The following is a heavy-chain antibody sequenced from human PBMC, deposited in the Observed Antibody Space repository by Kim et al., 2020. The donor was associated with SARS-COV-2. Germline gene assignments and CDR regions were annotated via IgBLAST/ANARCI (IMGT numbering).Heavy chain of an antibody. V-gene: IGHV5-51*01. J-gene: IGHJ6*02. D-gene: IGHD3-10*01. Sequence: GGSLRLSCKGSGYSFTSYWIGWVRQMPGKGLEWMGIIYPGDSDTRYSPSFQGQVTISADKSISTAYLQWSSLKASDTAMYYCARQGYGSGRFLSPLRYYYGMDVWGQGTTVTVA. CDR1: GYSFTSYW. CDR2: IYPGDSDT. CDR3: ARQGYGSGRFLSPLRYYYGMDV.